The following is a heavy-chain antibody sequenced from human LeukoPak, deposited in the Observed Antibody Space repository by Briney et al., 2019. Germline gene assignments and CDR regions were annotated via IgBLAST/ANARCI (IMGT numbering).Heavy chain of an antibody. D-gene: IGHD2-2*01. V-gene: IGHV3-48*01. CDR1: GFTFTTYS. CDR3: ARGERGLYCSSTSCYPVL. CDR2: ISSSSSTV. Sequence: PGGSLRLSCAASGFTFTTYSMNWVRQAPGKGLEWVSYISSSSSTVYYAYSVRGRFTISRDNAKKPLYLQMKGLGAEETAVYYCARGERGLYCSSTSCYPVLGGQGTLVTVSS. J-gene: IGHJ4*02.